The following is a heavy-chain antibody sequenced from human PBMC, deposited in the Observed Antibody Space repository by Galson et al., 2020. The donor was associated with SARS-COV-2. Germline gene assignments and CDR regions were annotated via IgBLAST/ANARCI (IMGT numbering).Heavy chain of an antibody. CDR2: ISYDGSNK. V-gene: IGHV3-30*04. D-gene: IGHD3-10*01. CDR3: ASAGGGYYYYGMDV. CDR1: GFTFSSYA. J-gene: IGHJ6*02. Sequence: GGSLRLSCAASGFTFSSYAMHWVRQAPGKGLEWVGVISYDGSNKYYADSVKGRFTISRDNSKNTLYLQMNSLRAEDTAVYYCASAGGGYYYYGMDVWGQGTTVTVSS.